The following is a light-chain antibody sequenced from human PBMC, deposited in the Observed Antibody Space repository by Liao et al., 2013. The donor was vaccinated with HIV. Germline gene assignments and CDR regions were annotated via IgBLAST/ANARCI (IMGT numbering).Light chain of an antibody. CDR3: QVWDFTTSFV. J-gene: IGLJ1*01. V-gene: IGLV3-1*01. CDR1: KVGDKY. Sequence: SYELTQPPSVSVSPGQTASITCSGDKVGDKYVSWYQHKPGQSPEVVIYADTKRPSGIPERFSGSNSGNTATLTISGTQAMDEADYFCQVWDFTTSFVFGTGTKVTVL. CDR2: ADT.